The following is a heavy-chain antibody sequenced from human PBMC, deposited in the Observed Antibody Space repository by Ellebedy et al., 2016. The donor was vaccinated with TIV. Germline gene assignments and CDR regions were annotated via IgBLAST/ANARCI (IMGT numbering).Heavy chain of an antibody. CDR3: ARYYYDSSGGAFDI. Sequence: GSLRLXXTVSGGSISSGDYYWSWIRQPPGKGLEWIGYIYYSGSTNYNPSLKSRVTISVDTSKNQFSLKLSSVTAADTAVYYCARYYYDSSGGAFDIWGQGTMVTVSS. J-gene: IGHJ3*02. CDR2: IYYSGST. CDR1: GGSISSGDYY. V-gene: IGHV4-61*08. D-gene: IGHD3-22*01.